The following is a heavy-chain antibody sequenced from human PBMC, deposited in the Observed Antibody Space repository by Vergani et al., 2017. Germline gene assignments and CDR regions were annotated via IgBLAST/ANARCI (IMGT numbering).Heavy chain of an antibody. D-gene: IGHD5-18*01. CDR1: GYTFTSYG. J-gene: IGHJ6*02. CDR3: ARDIGGYGYGYSGAGYYGMDV. V-gene: IGHV1-18*01. Sequence: QVQLVQSGAEVKKPGASVKVSCKASGYTFTSYGISWVRQAPGQGLEWMGWISAYNGNTNYAQKLQGRVTMTTDTSTSTAYMELRSLRADDTAVYYCARDIGGYGYGYSGAGYYGMDVWGQGTTVTVSS. CDR2: ISAYNGNT.